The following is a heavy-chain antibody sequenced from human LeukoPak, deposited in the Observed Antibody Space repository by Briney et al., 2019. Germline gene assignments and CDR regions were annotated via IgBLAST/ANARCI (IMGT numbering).Heavy chain of an antibody. J-gene: IGHJ6*03. CDR2: IRYDGSNK. CDR3: AKDLLRFLEWLSEGYMDV. V-gene: IGHV3-30*02. D-gene: IGHD3-3*01. Sequence: GGSLRLPCAASGFTFSSYGMHWVRQAPGKGLEWVAFIRYDGSNKYYADSVKGRFTISRDNSKNTLYLQMNSLRAEDTAVYYCAKDLLRFLEWLSEGYMDVWGKGTTVTVSS. CDR1: GFTFSSYG.